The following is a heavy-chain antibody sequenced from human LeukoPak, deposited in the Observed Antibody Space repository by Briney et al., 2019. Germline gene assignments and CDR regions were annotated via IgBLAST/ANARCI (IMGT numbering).Heavy chain of an antibody. J-gene: IGHJ4*02. D-gene: IGHD2-15*01. CDR3: ARGAYNSGGTLEI. V-gene: IGHV3-48*03. CDR1: GFTFSSYE. Sequence: PGGSLRLSCAASGFTFSSYEMNWVRQAPGKGLEWVSYISTSGNYIYYSDSVKGRFTISRDNAKNSLYLQMHSLRADDTAVYYCARGAYNSGGTLEIWGQGTLVTVSS. CDR2: ISTSGNYI.